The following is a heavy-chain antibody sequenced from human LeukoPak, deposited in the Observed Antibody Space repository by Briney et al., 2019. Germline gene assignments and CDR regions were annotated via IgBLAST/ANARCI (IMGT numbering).Heavy chain of an antibody. Sequence: PSETLSLTCTVSGGSISSYYWSWIRQPPGKGLEWVGYIHYSGSTNYNPSLKSRVTISVDTSKSQFSLKLSSLTAADTAMYYCARREPHGDCGGKIRYYYYMDVWGKGTTITISS. D-gene: IGHD4-23*01. CDR1: GGSISSYY. J-gene: IGHJ6*03. V-gene: IGHV4-59*12. CDR2: IHYSGST. CDR3: ARREPHGDCGGKIRYYYYMDV.